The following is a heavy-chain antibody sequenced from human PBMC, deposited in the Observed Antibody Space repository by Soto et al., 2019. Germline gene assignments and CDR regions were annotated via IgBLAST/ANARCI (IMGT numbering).Heavy chain of an antibody. V-gene: IGHV3-23*01. J-gene: IGHJ4*02. CDR3: AKERLARGFDY. CDR2: SSGGGDNT. Sequence: EVQLLDSGGGLVQPGGSLRLSCEASGFTFSNYAMNWVRQAPGKGLEWVLGSSGGGDNTYYADSVKGRFTISRDNSKNTVFLQMNSLRAEDTAVYYCAKERLARGFDYWGQGTLVTVSS. CDR1: GFTFSNYA.